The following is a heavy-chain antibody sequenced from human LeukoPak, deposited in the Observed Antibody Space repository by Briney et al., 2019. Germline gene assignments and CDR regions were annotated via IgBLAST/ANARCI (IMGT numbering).Heavy chain of an antibody. V-gene: IGHV3-21*04. CDR1: GFTFSSYS. Sequence: GGSLRLSCAASGFTFSSYSMNWVRQAPGKGLEWVSSISSSSSYIYYADSVKGRFTISRDNSKNTLYLQMNSLRAEDTAVYYCAKDMGSRATNFDYWGQGTLVIVSS. CDR3: AKDMGSRATNFDY. CDR2: ISSSSSYI. D-gene: IGHD1-26*01. J-gene: IGHJ4*02.